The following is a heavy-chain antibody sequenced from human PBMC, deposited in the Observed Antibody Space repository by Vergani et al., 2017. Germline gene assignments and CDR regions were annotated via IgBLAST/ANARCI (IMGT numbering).Heavy chain of an antibody. CDR3: AALILTGYCPHDY. D-gene: IGHD3-9*01. V-gene: IGHV3-48*03. J-gene: IGHJ4*02. Sequence: EVQLVESGGGLVQPGGSLRLSCAASGFTFSSYEMNWVRQAPGKGLEWVSYISSSGSTIYYADSVKGRFTISRDNARNSLYLQRNSLRAEDTAVYYCAALILTGYCPHDYWGQGTLVTVSS. CDR2: ISSSGSTI. CDR1: GFTFSSYE.